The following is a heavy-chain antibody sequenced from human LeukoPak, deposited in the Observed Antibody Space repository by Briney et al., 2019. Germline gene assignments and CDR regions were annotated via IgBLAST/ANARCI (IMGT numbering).Heavy chain of an antibody. CDR3: ARMGGYSYGYLARGLRY. Sequence: SETLSLTCAVYGGSFSGYYWSWIRQPPGKGLEWIGEINHSGSTNYNPSLKSRVTISVDTSKNQFSLKLSSVTAADTAVYYCARMGGYSYGYLARGLRYWGQGTLVTVSS. CDR2: INHSGST. J-gene: IGHJ4*02. CDR1: GGSFSGYY. V-gene: IGHV4-34*01. D-gene: IGHD5-18*01.